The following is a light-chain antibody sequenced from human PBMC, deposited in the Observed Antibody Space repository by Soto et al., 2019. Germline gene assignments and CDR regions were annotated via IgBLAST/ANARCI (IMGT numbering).Light chain of an antibody. CDR2: SNN. CDR1: SSNIGSKT. CDR3: ATWDDSLNGPL. Sequence: QSVLTQPPSASGTPGQRVTISCSGSSSNIGSKTVSWFQQLPGTAPRLLIYSNNQRPSGVPDRFSGSKSGTSASLAISGLQSEDEADYYCATWDDSLNGPLFGGGTKLTVL. J-gene: IGLJ2*01. V-gene: IGLV1-44*01.